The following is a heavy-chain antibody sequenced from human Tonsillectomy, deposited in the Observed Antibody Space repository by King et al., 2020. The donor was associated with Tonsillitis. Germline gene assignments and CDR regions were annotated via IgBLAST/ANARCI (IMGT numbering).Heavy chain of an antibody. J-gene: IGHJ5*02. V-gene: IGHV3-30*02. Sequence: VQLVESGGGVVQPGGSLRLSCGASGFTFSSYAMHWVRQAPGKGLEWVAFISYDGNIKYYADSVKGRFTISRDNSKNTLYVQMNSLKPEDTAVFYCAKEDYSGCPFGSWGQGTPVTVSS. D-gene: IGHD6-19*01. CDR1: GFTFSSYA. CDR3: AKEDYSGCPFGS. CDR2: ISYDGNIK.